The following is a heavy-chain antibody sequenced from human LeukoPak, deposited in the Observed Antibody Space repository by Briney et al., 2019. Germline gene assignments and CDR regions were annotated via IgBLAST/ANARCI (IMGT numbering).Heavy chain of an antibody. J-gene: IGHJ4*02. V-gene: IGHV3-48*01. Sequence: GGSLRLSCAASGFTFSDYSMNWVRQAPGKGLEWISYIGIDSGKTKYADSVKGRFTISGDKAESSLYLQMSSLRVEDTAVYYCARDYRYALDNWGQGTLVTVSS. CDR2: IGIDSGKT. D-gene: IGHD1-1*01. CDR1: GFTFSDYS. CDR3: ARDYRYALDN.